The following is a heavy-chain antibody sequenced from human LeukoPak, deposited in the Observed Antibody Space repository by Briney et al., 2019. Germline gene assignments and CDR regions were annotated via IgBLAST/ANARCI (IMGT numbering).Heavy chain of an antibody. CDR2: TSYNGNT. D-gene: IGHD6-19*01. Sequence: ASVKVSCKASGYTFSNYGISWVRQAPGLGLEWMGWTSYNGNTNYAQKFQDRVTMTTDTSTTTAYMELRSLESDDTTVYYCARHSGSGWQALGYWGQGTLVTVSS. J-gene: IGHJ4*02. V-gene: IGHV1-18*04. CDR3: ARHSGSGWQALGY. CDR1: GYTFSNYG.